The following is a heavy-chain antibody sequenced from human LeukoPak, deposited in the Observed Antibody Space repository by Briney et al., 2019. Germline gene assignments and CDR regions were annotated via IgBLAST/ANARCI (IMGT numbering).Heavy chain of an antibody. CDR3: ARVQVVMTTVVVAGDY. CDR1: GYTFTSYG. J-gene: IGHJ4*02. V-gene: IGHV1-18*01. D-gene: IGHD4-23*01. CDR2: ISAYNGNT. Sequence: GASVKVSCKASGYTFTSYGISWVRQAPGQGLEWMGWISAYNGNTNYAQKLQGRVTMTTDTSTSTAYMELRSLRSDDTAVYYCARVQVVMTTVVVAGDYWGQGTLVTVSS.